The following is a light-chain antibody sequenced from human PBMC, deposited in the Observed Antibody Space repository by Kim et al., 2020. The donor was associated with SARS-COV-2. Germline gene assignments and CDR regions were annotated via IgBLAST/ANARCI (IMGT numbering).Light chain of an antibody. Sequence: SVTPKENVTITCRASQSIGTNLHWYQQRPGQPPKLFMRFVWLSMSGFLSRFTGSGSETDFTLTINSLEAEDVATYYCHQTNSFPFTFGQGTKLEI. V-gene: IGKV6-21*02. CDR3: HQTNSFPFT. CDR2: FVW. J-gene: IGKJ2*01. CDR1: QSIGTN.